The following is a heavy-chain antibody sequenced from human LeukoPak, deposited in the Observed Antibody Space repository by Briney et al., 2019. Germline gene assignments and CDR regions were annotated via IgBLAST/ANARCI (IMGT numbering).Heavy chain of an antibody. CDR2: IYSGGST. Sequence: PGGSLRLSCADSVFTVSRKYTSWGCEAPGEGLGWVSVIYSGGSTYYADSVKGRFTISRDNSKNTLYVQMNSLRAEDTAVYYCARGVRTPFDYWGQGTLVTVSS. D-gene: IGHD2-15*01. CDR3: ARGVRTPFDY. CDR1: VFTVSRKY. J-gene: IGHJ4*02. V-gene: IGHV3-53*01.